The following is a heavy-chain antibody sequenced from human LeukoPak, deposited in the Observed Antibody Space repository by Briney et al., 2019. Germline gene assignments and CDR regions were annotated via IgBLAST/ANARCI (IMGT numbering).Heavy chain of an antibody. V-gene: IGHV3-30-3*01. J-gene: IGHJ4*02. D-gene: IGHD3-10*01. Sequence: PGGSLRLSCAASGFTFSSYAMHWVRQAPGKGLEWVAVISYDGSNKYYADSVKGRFTISRDNSKNTLYLQMNSLRAEDTAVYYCARVIYGSGSYCDYWGQGTLVTVSS. CDR2: ISYDGSNK. CDR1: GFTFSSYA. CDR3: ARVIYGSGSYCDY.